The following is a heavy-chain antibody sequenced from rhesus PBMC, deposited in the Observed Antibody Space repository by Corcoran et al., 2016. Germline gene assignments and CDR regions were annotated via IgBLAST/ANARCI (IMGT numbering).Heavy chain of an antibody. V-gene: IGHV4-81*01. D-gene: IGHD1-26*01. CDR1: GGSISGYF. CDR3: ARDSDDADWNNRFDV. Sequence: QLQESGPGLLKPSETLSLTCTVSGGSISGYFWSWIRQFPGTGLEWIGNIYFNRAVTNYSPSLNGRVTISRDTSKSQFSLALTSLTAADTAIYYCARDSDDADWNNRFDVWGPGHLVTVSS. J-gene: IGHJ5-1*01. CDR2: IYFNRAVT.